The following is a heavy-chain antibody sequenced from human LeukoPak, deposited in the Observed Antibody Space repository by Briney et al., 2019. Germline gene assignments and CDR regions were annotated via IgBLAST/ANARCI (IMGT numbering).Heavy chain of an antibody. Sequence: SETLSLTCTVSGYSISSGYYWGWIRQPPGKGLEWIGSIYHSGSTYHNPSLKSRVTISVDTSKNQFSLKLSSVTAADTAVYYCARDPYAFDIWGQGTMVTVSS. CDR1: GYSISSGYY. CDR2: IYHSGST. V-gene: IGHV4-38-2*02. CDR3: ARDPYAFDI. J-gene: IGHJ3*02.